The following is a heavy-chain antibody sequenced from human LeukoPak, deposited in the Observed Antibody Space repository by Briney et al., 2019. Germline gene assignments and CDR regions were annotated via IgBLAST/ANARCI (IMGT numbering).Heavy chain of an antibody. CDR3: ARDNGAIRAYYYHGMDV. CDR1: GGSISSRNG. J-gene: IGHJ6*02. D-gene: IGHD2-8*01. CDR2: IYHSGSI. V-gene: IGHV4-4*02. Sequence: SETLSLTCAVSGGSISSRNGWSWVRQPPGKGLEWIGEIYHSGSINYNPSLKSRVTISVDKSKNQLSLRLTSVTAADTAVYYCARDNGAIRAYYYHGMDVWGQGTTVTVSS.